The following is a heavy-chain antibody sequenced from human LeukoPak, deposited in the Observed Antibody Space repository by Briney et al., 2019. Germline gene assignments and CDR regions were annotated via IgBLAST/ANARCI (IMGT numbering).Heavy chain of an antibody. CDR3: ARGRKYTSGYRVTELGSGYSDY. CDR1: GDSVSRNTAG. V-gene: IGHV6-1*01. Sequence: SQTLSLTCVISGDSVSRNTAGWNWIRQSPSRGLEWLGRTYYRSKWYSDFAPSVRNRVTINPDTSKNQFSLQLSSVTPEDTAVYYCARGRKYTSGYRVTELGSGYSDYWGQGTLVTVSS. D-gene: IGHD5-18*01. J-gene: IGHJ4*02. CDR2: TYYRSKWYS.